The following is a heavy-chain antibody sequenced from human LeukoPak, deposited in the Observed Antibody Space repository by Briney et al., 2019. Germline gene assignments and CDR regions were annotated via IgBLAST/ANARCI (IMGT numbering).Heavy chain of an antibody. D-gene: IGHD6-13*01. CDR3: ARQPIEEQPPDY. CDR1: GGPISSSSYY. V-gene: IGHV4-39*01. CDR2: IYYSGST. J-gene: IGHJ4*02. Sequence: SETLSLTCTVSGGPISSSSYYWGWIRQPPGKGLEWLGSIYYSGSTYYNPSLKSRVTISVDTSKNQFSLKLSSVTAADTAVYYCARQPIEEQPPDYWGQGTLVTVSS.